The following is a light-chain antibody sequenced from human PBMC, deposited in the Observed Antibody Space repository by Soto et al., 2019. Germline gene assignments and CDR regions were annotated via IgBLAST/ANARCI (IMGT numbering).Light chain of an antibody. V-gene: IGKV1-33*01. CDR1: QDISNY. CDR2: DAS. J-gene: IGKJ4*01. CDR3: QQFDSLPLT. Sequence: DIQMTQSPSSLSAFVGDRVTITCQASQDISNYLNWYQQKPGKAPKFLIYDASNLEIGVPSRFSGSGSGTDFTLTISSLQPEDFVTYYCQQFDSLPLTFGGGTKVEIK.